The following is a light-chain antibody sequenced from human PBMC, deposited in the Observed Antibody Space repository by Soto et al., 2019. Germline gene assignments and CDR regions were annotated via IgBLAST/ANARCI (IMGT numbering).Light chain of an antibody. CDR2: AAS. Sequence: DLQMTQSPSSLSESAGHVVTITCRASQGISTYLNWYQQKPGKAPKRLIYAASSLQSGVPSRFSGSGSGTEFTLTISSLQPEDFATYYCLHHNSYPKTFGQGTKVDTK. V-gene: IGKV1-17*01. J-gene: IGKJ1*01. CDR3: LHHNSYPKT. CDR1: QGISTY.